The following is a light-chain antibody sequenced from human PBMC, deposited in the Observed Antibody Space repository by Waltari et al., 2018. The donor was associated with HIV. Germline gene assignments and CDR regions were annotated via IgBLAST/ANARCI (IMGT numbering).Light chain of an antibody. V-gene: IGLV1-44*01. J-gene: IGLJ3*02. CDR3: AAWDDNMNGWV. Sequence: QSVLTQPPSASGTPGQRVTSPCSGSRPNLAMNTVNWYPQPPVTAPKLLIYSNNQRPPGIPDRFSGSKSGTSASLAISGLQSEDEADYYCAAWDDNMNGWVFGGGTKLTVL. CDR2: SNN. CDR1: RPNLAMNT.